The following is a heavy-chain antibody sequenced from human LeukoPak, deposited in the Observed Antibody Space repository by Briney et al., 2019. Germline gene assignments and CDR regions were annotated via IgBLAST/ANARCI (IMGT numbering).Heavy chain of an antibody. CDR3: SRDFAGWGNLDL. D-gene: IGHD3-10*01. CDR1: GFTFSSYE. J-gene: IGHJ2*01. CDR2: ISTGSSTI. Sequence: PGGSLRLSCAASGFTFSSYEMHWVRQAPGKGLEWVSHISTGSSTIYYADSVKGRFTISRDNAKNSLYLQMNSLRAEDTAVYYCSRDFAGWGNLDLSFRGT. V-gene: IGHV3-48*01.